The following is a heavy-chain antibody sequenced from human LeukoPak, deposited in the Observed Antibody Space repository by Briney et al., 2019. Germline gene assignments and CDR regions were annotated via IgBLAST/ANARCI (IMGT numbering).Heavy chain of an antibody. D-gene: IGHD5-18*01. CDR2: INHSGST. J-gene: IGHJ4*02. CDR1: GGSFSGYY. Sequence: SETLSLTCAVYGGSFSGYYWSWIRQPPGKGLEWIGEINHSGSTNYNPSLKSRVTISVDTSKNQFSLKLSSVTAADTAVYYCARVRGQDTAMVHFDYWGLGTLVTVSS. V-gene: IGHV4-34*01. CDR3: ARVRGQDTAMVHFDY.